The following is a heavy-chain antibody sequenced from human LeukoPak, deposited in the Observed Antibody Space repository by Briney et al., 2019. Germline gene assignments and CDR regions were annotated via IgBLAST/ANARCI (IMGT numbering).Heavy chain of an antibody. Sequence: SETLSLTCAVYGGSFSGYYWSWIRQPAGRGLEWIGRIQSSGSTNYNPSLKSRVTMSVDTSKNQFSLKLSSVAAADTAVYYCASQTYYYDSSGSNAFDIWGQGTMVTVSS. CDR2: IQSSGST. D-gene: IGHD3-22*01. CDR3: ASQTYYYDSSGSNAFDI. J-gene: IGHJ3*02. CDR1: GGSFSGYY. V-gene: IGHV4-59*10.